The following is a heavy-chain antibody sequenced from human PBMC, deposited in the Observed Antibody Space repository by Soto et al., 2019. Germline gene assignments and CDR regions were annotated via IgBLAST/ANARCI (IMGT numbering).Heavy chain of an antibody. J-gene: IGHJ5*02. CDR2: IFTSGNT. D-gene: IGHD6-13*01. CDR1: GGSVSSYY. V-gene: IGHV4-4*07. CDR3: ARKYVKFKQTWYALHWSDP. Sequence: SETLSLTCTVSGGSVSSYYWSWIRQPAGKGLEWIGRIFTSGNTNYNPSLKSRVTMSVDTSKNQLSLKLTSVTAADTAFYYCARKYVKFKQTWYALHWSDPWGQGILVTVSS.